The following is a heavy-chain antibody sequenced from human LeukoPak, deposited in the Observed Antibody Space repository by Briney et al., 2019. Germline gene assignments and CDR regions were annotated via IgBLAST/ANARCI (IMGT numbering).Heavy chain of an antibody. J-gene: IGHJ3*02. CDR2: IFTDGHNT. CDR1: GFPFRRHA. V-gene: IGHV3-23*05. Sequence: GGSLRLSCAVSGFPFRRHAMSWVRQAPGKGLEWVSSIFTDGHNTYNADSVKGRFTISRDNSENMLYLQMNSLRAEDTATYYCAKSLHDYHESWSGFRGFDIWGQGTVVTVSS. CDR3: AKSLHDYHESWSGFRGFDI. D-gene: IGHD4-11*01.